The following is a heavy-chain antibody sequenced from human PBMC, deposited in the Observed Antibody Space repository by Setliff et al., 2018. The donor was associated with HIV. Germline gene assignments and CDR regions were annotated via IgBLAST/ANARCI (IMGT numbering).Heavy chain of an antibody. CDR2: ISITSKYM. J-gene: IGHJ6*03. CDR3: ARGQYYYFMDV. V-gene: IGHV3-21*01. Sequence: PGGSLRLSCAASGFMLNNHYMNWVRQAPGKGLEWVSSISITSKYMYYADSVRGRFTISRDNAKNSLYLQMNSLRAEDTAVYYCARGQYYYFMDVWGKGTTVTVSS. CDR1: GFMLNNHY.